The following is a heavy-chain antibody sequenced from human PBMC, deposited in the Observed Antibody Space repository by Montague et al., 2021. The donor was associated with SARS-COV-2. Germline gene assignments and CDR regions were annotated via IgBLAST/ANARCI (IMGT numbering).Heavy chain of an antibody. CDR2: IYHSGST. D-gene: IGHD2-2*01. J-gene: IGHJ4*02. CDR1: GGSFSGYS. V-gene: IGHV4-34*01. CDR3: ARDRGVQYQLQMPFYFDY. Sequence: SETLSLTCTVYGGSFSGYSWSWIRQPPGKGLEWIGAIYHSGSTNYNPSLKSRVTISVDTSKNQFSLRLSSVTAADTAVYYCARDRGVQYQLQMPFYFDYWGQGTLVTVSS.